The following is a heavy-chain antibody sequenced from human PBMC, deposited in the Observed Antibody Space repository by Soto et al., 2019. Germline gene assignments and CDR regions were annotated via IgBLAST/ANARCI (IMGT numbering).Heavy chain of an antibody. CDR3: ARGIGFFEH. D-gene: IGHD3-10*01. V-gene: IGHV1-69*06. CDR2: IVPMYGTA. CDR1: GGTFTTYG. J-gene: IGHJ4*02. Sequence: SVKVSCKASGGTFTTYGISWVRQAPGQGPEWVGGIVPMYGTANYAQKFLGRVTITADRSPSATYLELTSLRSEDTAVYYCARGIGFFEHWGQGTLVTVSS.